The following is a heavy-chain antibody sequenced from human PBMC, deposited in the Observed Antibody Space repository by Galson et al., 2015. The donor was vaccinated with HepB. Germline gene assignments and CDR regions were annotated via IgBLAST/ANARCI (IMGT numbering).Heavy chain of an antibody. CDR2: MSYDESNK. V-gene: IGHV3-30*18. J-gene: IGHJ4*02. D-gene: IGHD3-3*01. CDR3: AKDRLRFLEHPSFDY. CDR1: GFTFSSYG. Sequence: SLRLSCAASGFTFSSYGMHWVRQAPGKGLEWVAVMSYDESNKYYADSVKGRFTISRDNSKNTLYLQMNSLRAEDTAVYYCAKDRLRFLEHPSFDYWGQGTLVTVSS.